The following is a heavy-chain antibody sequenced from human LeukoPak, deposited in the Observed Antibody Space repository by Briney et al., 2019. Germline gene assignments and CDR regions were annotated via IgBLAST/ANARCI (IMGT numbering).Heavy chain of an antibody. CDR3: ARRVRGVIQDNWFDP. D-gene: IGHD3-10*01. J-gene: IGHJ5*02. CDR2: IYPGDSDT. V-gene: IGHV5-51*01. CDR1: GYSSTSYW. Sequence: GESLKISCKGSGYSSTSYWIGWVRQMPGKGLEWMGIIYPGDSDTRYSPSFQGQVTISADKSISTAYLQWGSLKASDTAMYYCARRVRGVIQDNWFDPWGQGTLVTVSS.